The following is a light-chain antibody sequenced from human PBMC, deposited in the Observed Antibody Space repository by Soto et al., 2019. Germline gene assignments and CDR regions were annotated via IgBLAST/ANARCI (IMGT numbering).Light chain of an antibody. CDR1: QSVSGSS. CDR3: QQYGSSPWT. Sequence: EIVLTQSPGTLSLSPGERATLSCRASQSVSGSSLAWFQQKPGQAPRLLIYGASTRATGIPDRFSGSGSGTDFTLTISRLEPEDFAVYYCQQYGSSPWTFGQGTKVDI. J-gene: IGKJ1*01. V-gene: IGKV3-20*01. CDR2: GAS.